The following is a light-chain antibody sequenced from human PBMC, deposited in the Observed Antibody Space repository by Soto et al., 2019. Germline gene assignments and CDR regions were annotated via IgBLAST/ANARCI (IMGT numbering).Light chain of an antibody. V-gene: IGKV1-12*01. CDR1: QDISSW. Sequence: DIQMTQSPSSVSASVGDRVTITCRASQDISSWLSWIQQRPGKAPKLLIYTALNLQSGVPSRFSGSRSGADFTLTISSLQPEDFATYYCQHTYDSPAFGGGTTVQVK. CDR3: QHTYDSPA. J-gene: IGKJ4*01. CDR2: TAL.